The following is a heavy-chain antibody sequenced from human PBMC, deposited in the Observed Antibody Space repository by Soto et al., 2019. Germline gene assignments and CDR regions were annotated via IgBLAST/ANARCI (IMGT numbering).Heavy chain of an antibody. CDR2: IYWNDEK. CDR3: AHRVNMARGPYNYFGP. D-gene: IGHD3-10*01. V-gene: IGHV2-5*01. CDR1: GFSLTTGVG. J-gene: IGHJ5*02. Sequence: SGPTLVNPTQTLTLACSFSGFSLTTGVGVGWIRQPPGKALEWLAIIYWNDEKLYNPSLKTRLTITKDTSKNQVVLTVTDMDPVDTATYYCAHRVNMARGPYNYFGPWGQGTLVTVSS.